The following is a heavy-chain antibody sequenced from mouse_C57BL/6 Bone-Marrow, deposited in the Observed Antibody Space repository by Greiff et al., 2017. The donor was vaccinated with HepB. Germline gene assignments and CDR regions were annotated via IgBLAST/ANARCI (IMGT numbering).Heavy chain of an antibody. CDR2: ISSGGDYI. CDR3: TYYDYDGDWFAY. D-gene: IGHD2-4*01. Sequence: EVQWVESGEGLVKPGGSLKLSCAASGFTFSSYAMSWVRQTPEKRLEWVAYISSGGDYIYYADTVKGRFTISRDNARNTLYLQMSSLKSEDTAMYYCTYYDYDGDWFAYWGQGTLVTVSA. J-gene: IGHJ3*01. CDR1: GFTFSSYA. V-gene: IGHV5-9-1*02.